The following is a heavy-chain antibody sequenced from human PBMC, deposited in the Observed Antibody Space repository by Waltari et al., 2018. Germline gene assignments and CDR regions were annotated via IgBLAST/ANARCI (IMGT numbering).Heavy chain of an antibody. V-gene: IGHV1-8*03. CDR1: GYTFTSYD. D-gene: IGHD1-26*01. CDR3: ARGPGSYSYYYYYGMDV. CDR2: MNPNRGNT. J-gene: IGHJ6*02. Sequence: QVQLVQSGAEVKKPGASVKVSCKASGYTFTSYDNNWVRQATGQGLEGMGWMNPNRGNTGYAQKFQGRVNITRNTSISTAYMELSSLRSEDTAVYYCARGPGSYSYYYYYGMDVWGQGTTVTVSS.